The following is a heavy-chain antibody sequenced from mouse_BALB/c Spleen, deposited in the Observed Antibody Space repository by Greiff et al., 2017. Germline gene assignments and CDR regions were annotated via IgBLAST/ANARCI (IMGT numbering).Heavy chain of an antibody. J-gene: IGHJ2*01. Sequence: VQLHQSGAELVRPGSSVKISCKASGYAFSSYWMNWVKQRPGQGLEWIGQIYPGDGDTNYNGKFKGKATLTADKSSSTAYMQLSSLTSEDSAVYFCARRYDYLDYWGQGTTLTVSS. CDR3: ARRYDYLDY. V-gene: IGHV1-80*01. CDR1: GYAFSSYW. CDR2: IYPGDGDT. D-gene: IGHD2-3*01.